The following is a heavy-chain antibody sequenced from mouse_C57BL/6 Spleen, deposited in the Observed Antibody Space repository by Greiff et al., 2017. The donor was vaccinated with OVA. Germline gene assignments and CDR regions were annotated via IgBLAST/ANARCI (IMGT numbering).Heavy chain of an antibody. Sequence: QVQLKQSGAELARPGASVKMSCKASGYTFTSYTMHWVKQRPGQGLEWIGYINPSSGYTKYNQKFKDKATLTADKSSSTAYMQLSSLTSEDSAVYYCARGHYDYEGYYFDYWGQGTTPTVSS. CDR2: INPSSGYT. CDR3: ARGHYDYEGYYFDY. V-gene: IGHV1-4*01. D-gene: IGHD2-4*01. CDR1: GYTFTSYT. J-gene: IGHJ2*01.